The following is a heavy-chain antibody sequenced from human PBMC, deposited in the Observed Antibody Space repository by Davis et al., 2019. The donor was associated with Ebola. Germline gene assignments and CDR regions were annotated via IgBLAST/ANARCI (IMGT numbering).Heavy chain of an antibody. Sequence: GSLRLSCAASGFTFSSYWMSWVRQAPGKGLEWVANIKQDGSEKYYVDSVKGRFTISRDNAKNSLYLQMNSLRAEDTAVYYCARALNLYSSSWYYYYGMDVWGQGTTVTVSS. CDR3: ARALNLYSSSWYYYYGMDV. D-gene: IGHD6-13*01. V-gene: IGHV3-7*03. CDR2: IKQDGSEK. J-gene: IGHJ6*02. CDR1: GFTFSSYW.